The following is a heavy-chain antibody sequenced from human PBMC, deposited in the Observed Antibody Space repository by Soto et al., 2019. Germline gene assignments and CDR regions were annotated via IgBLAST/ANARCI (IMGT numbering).Heavy chain of an antibody. V-gene: IGHV4-31*03. J-gene: IGHJ3*02. D-gene: IGHD3-16*02. Sequence: QVQLQESGPGLVKPSQPLSLTCTVSGGSISSGGYYWSWIRQHPGKGLEWIGYIYYSGSTYYNPSLTSRVTISVDTSKNQFSLKLSSVTAADTAVYYCATFYYDYIWGSYRSQTDAFDIWGQGTMVTVSS. CDR1: GGSISSGGYY. CDR3: ATFYYDYIWGSYRSQTDAFDI. CDR2: IYYSGST.